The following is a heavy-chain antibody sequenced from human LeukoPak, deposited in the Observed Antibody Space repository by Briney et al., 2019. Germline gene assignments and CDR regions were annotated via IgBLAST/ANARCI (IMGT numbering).Heavy chain of an antibody. CDR1: GFSFGSYS. CDR3: ARNHYYASGSSDI. V-gene: IGHV3-21*01. D-gene: IGHD3-10*01. J-gene: IGHJ3*02. Sequence: GGSLRLSCAGSGFSFGSYSMNWVRQAPGKGLEWVSSTSSSSVYMYYADSVKGRFTISRDNAKNSLYLQMNSLRGEDTAVYYCARNHYYASGSSDIWGLGTMVTVSS. CDR2: TSSSSVYM.